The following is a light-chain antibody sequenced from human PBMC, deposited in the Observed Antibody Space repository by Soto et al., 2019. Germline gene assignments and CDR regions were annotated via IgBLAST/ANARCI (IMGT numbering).Light chain of an antibody. V-gene: IGLV2-23*01. J-gene: IGLJ1*01. CDR1: SSNIGSYNL. CDR2: EGS. Sequence: QSALTQPASVSGSLGQSITISCIGTSSNIGSYNLVSWYQHQPGKAPKIMIFEGSKRPSGVSNRFSGSRSGNTASLTISGLQAEDEDEYYCCSFAGTGTQYVFGTGTKLTVL. CDR3: CSFAGTGTQYV.